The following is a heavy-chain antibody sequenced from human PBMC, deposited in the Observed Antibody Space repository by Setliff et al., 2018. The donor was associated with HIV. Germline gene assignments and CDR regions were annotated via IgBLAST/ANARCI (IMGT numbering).Heavy chain of an antibody. CDR2: INHSGSA. Sequence: SETLSLTCAVYGGCFTGYHWSWIRQPPGKGLEWIGEINHSGSANYNPSLKTRVTVSVDTSKKQFSLKLNSVTAADTAVYYCARGTKYSSGWSRGDYWGQGTLVTVSS. CDR1: GGCFTGYH. J-gene: IGHJ4*02. CDR3: ARGTKYSSGWSRGDY. D-gene: IGHD6-19*01. V-gene: IGHV4-34*01.